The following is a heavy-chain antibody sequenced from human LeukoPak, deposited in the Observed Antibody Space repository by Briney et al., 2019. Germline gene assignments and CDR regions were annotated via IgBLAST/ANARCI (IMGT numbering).Heavy chain of an antibody. J-gene: IGHJ4*02. Sequence: PGRSLRLSCAASGFTFSSYGMHWVRQAPGKGLEWVAVIWYDGSNKYYADSVKGRFTISRDSSKNTLYLQMNSLRAEDTAVYYCARDYDSSGYSDWGQGTLVTVSS. V-gene: IGHV3-33*01. CDR2: IWYDGSNK. CDR1: GFTFSSYG. CDR3: ARDYDSSGYSD. D-gene: IGHD3-22*01.